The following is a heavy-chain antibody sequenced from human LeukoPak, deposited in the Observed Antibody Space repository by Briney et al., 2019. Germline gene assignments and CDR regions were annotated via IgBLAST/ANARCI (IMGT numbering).Heavy chain of an antibody. V-gene: IGHV3-74*01. J-gene: IGHJ3*02. CDR2: INSDGSST. CDR3: ARVVLPPGGAFDI. Sequence: GGSLRLSCAASGFTFSSYWMHWVRQVPGKGLVWVSRINSDGSSTSYADSVKGRFTISRDNAKNTLYLQMNSLRAEDTAVYYCARVVLPPGGAFDIWGQGTMVTVSS. CDR1: GFTFSSYW. D-gene: IGHD2/OR15-2a*01.